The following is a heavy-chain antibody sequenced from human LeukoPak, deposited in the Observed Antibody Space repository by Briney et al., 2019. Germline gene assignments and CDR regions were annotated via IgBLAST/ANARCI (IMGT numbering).Heavy chain of an antibody. CDR1: GGSISSYY. CDR3: ARESGDGYYDSSDYYFRVFGYFDY. V-gene: IGHV4-59*01. D-gene: IGHD3-22*01. Sequence: SGPTLVKPSETLSLTCTVSGGSISSYYWSWIRQPPGKGLEWIGYIYYSGSTNYNPSLKSRVTISVETSKNQFSLKLSSVTAADTAVYYCARESGDGYYDSSDYYFRVFGYFDYWGQGTLVTVSS. CDR2: IYYSGST. J-gene: IGHJ4*02.